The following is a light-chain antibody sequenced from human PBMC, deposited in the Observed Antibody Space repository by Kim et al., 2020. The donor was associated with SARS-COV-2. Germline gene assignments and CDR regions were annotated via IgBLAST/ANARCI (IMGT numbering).Light chain of an antibody. CDR3: QQYDTSRFT. J-gene: IGKJ3*01. CDR2: GAS. V-gene: IGKV3-20*01. CDR1: QSVSSSY. Sequence: EIVLTQSPGTLSLSPGERGTLSCRASQSVSSSYLAWYQQKPGQAPRLLIYGASNRATGIPDRFSGSGSGTDFTLTISRLEPEDFAVYYCQQYDTSRFTFGPGTKVDIK.